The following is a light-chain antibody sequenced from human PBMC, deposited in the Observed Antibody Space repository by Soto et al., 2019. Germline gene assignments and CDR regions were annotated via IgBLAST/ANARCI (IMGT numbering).Light chain of an antibody. CDR1: QSVTTK. CDR3: QQYDNLLT. CDR2: GAS. Sequence: EIVMTQSPATLSVSPGERATLSCRASQSVTTKLAWYQQRPGQAPRLLIYGASTRATGIPARFSGSGSGTEFTLTISSLQSEDFAVYYCQQYDNLLTFGGGTKVEIK. V-gene: IGKV3-15*01. J-gene: IGKJ4*02.